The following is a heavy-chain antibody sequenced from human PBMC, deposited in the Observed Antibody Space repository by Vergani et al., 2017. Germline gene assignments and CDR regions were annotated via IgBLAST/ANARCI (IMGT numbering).Heavy chain of an antibody. CDR1: GYTITDYY. V-gene: IGHV1-69*04. Sequence: QVQLVQSGAEVKKPGSSVKVSCKASGYTITDYYIHWVRHAPGQRLEWMGRIIPVLGKTKYAQDFQGRLTITADTSTSTAYMELTSLRSQDTAVYYCARDPRGYGGDPEDYYYGMDVWGQGTTVTVSS. CDR2: IIPVLGKT. J-gene: IGHJ6*02. CDR3: ARDPRGYGGDPEDYYYGMDV. D-gene: IGHD2-21*02.